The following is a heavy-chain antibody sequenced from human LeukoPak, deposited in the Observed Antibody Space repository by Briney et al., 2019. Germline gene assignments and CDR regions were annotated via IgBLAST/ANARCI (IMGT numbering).Heavy chain of an antibody. CDR2: INPNSGGT. J-gene: IGHJ1*01. Sequence: ASVKVSCKASGYTFTGYYMNWVRQAPGQGLEWMGWINPNSGGTNYAQKSQGRVTMTRDTSISTAYMELSRLRSDDTAVYYCAREGGYSSSWYWYFQHWGQGTLVTVSS. CDR1: GYTFTGYY. D-gene: IGHD6-13*01. CDR3: AREGGYSSSWYWYFQH. V-gene: IGHV1-2*02.